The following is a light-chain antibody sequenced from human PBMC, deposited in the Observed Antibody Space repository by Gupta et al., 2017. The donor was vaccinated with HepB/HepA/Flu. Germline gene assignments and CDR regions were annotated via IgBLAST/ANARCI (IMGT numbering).Light chain of an antibody. J-gene: IGKJ2*01. CDR2: KAS. Sequence: DIPMSKSPYTLPAYVGDRVTITCRASQSISSWLAWYQQKPGKAPKLLIYKASSLESGVPSRFSGSGSGTEFTLTISSLQPDDFATYYCQQYNSYSYTFGQGTKLEIK. V-gene: IGKV1-5*03. CDR1: QSISSW. CDR3: QQYNSYSYT.